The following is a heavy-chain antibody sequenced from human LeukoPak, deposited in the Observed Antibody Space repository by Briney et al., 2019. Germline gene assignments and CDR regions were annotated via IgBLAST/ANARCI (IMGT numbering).Heavy chain of an antibody. CDR1: GFTFSSYW. CDR3: ARDPPGDTLDY. V-gene: IGHV3-7*03. J-gene: IGHJ4*02. Sequence: GGSLRVSCAASGFTFSSYWMSWVRQAPGKGLEWVANIKQDGSEKYYVDSVKGRFTISRDNAKNSLYLQMNSLRAEDTAVYYCARDPPGDTLDYWGQGTLVTVSS. D-gene: IGHD4-17*01. CDR2: IKQDGSEK.